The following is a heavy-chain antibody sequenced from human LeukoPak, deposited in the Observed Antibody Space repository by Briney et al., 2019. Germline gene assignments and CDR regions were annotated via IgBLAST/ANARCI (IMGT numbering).Heavy chain of an antibody. D-gene: IGHD3-3*01. CDR1: GFTFSSYS. CDR2: ISSSSSTI. V-gene: IGHV3-48*04. J-gene: IGHJ3*02. Sequence: GGSLRLSCAASGFTFSSYSMNWVRQAPGKGLEWVPYISSSSSTIYYADSVKGRFTISRDNAKNSLYLQMNSLRAEDTAMYYCTRGLWSGYSTDAFDIWGQGTMVTVSS. CDR3: TRGLWSGYSTDAFDI.